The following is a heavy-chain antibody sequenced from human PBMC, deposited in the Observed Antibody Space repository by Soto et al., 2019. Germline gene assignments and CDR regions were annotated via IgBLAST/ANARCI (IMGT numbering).Heavy chain of an antibody. V-gene: IGHV3-33*01. CDR1: GFTFSSYG. Sequence: GGSLRLSCAASGFTFSSYGMHWVRQAPGKGLEWVAVIWYDGSNKYYADSVKGRFTISRDNSKNTLYLQMNSLRAEDTAVYYCAREAYGDDGGYYFDYWGQGTLVTVSS. D-gene: IGHD4-17*01. CDR3: AREAYGDDGGYYFDY. J-gene: IGHJ4*02. CDR2: IWYDGSNK.